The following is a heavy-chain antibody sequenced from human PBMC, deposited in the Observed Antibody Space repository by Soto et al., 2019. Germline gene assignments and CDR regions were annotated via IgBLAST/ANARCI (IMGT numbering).Heavy chain of an antibody. V-gene: IGHV3-7*01. D-gene: IGHD3-10*01. CDR2: INGDGSEE. J-gene: IGHJ4*02. CDR3: AAGFPPDY. CDR1: GFTFSSSW. Sequence: EVQLVESGGVLVQPGSLRVSCAASGFTFSSSWMNWVRQVPGKGLEWVANINGDGSEEYYVDSVRGRFTISRDNVKNSLFLQMNSLRAEDTAVYYCAAGFPPDYWGQGTLVSVSS.